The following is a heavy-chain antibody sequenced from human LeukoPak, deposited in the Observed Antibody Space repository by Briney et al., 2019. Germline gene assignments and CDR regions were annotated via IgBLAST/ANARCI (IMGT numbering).Heavy chain of an antibody. CDR2: ISHSGST. Sequence: PSETLSLTCAVYGGSFSGYYWSWIRQPPGKGLEWIGEISHSGSTNYNPSLKSRFTISLDTSKSQISLKLSSVTAADTAVYYCARDKAAAGLRTFDYWGQGTLVTVSS. CDR3: ARDKAAAGLRTFDY. V-gene: IGHV4-34*01. CDR1: GGSFSGYY. J-gene: IGHJ4*02. D-gene: IGHD6-13*01.